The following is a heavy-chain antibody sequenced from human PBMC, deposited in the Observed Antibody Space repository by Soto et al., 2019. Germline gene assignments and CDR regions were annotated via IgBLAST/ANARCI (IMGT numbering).Heavy chain of an antibody. J-gene: IGHJ6*02. D-gene: IGHD6-13*01. CDR3: ARSIAAAGPYYYYGMDV. V-gene: IGHV4-39*01. CDR2: IYYSGST. Sequence: LCGGSISSSSYYWGWIRQPPGKGLEWIGSIYYSGSTYYNPSLKSRVTISVDTSKNQFSLKLSSVTAADTAVYYCARSIAAAGPYYYYGMDVWGQGTTVTVSS. CDR1: GGSISSSSYY.